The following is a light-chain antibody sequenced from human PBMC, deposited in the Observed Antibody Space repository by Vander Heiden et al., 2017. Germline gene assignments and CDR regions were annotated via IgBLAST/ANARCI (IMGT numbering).Light chain of an antibody. CDR2: SNN. Sequence: PGQRVTISCSGSSSNIGSNTVNWYQQLPGTAPKLLIYSNNQRPSGVPDRFSGSKSGTSASLASSGLQSEDEADYYCAAWDDSLNGWVFGGGTKLTVL. CDR3: AAWDDSLNGWV. V-gene: IGLV1-44*01. CDR1: SSNIGSNT. J-gene: IGLJ3*02.